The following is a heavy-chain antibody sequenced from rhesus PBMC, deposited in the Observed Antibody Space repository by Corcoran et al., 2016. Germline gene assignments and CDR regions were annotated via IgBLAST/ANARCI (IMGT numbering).Heavy chain of an antibody. CDR3: ARSSGTTFDY. J-gene: IGHJ4*01. CDR2: ISGSSGST. Sequence: QVQLQESGPGLVKPSETLSLTFAVSGGSISSSYWWSWIRQPPGKGLEWIGYISGSSGSTYYNPSLKSRVTISTDTSKNQFSLKLSSVTAADTAVYYCARSSGTTFDYWGQGVLVTVSS. V-gene: IGHV4-65*01. D-gene: IGHD1-14*01. CDR1: GGSISSSYW.